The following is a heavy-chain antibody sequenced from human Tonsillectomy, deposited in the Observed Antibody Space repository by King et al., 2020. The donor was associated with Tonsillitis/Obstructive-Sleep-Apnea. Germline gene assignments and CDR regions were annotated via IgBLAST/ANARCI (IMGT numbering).Heavy chain of an antibody. V-gene: IGHV3-23*04. CDR3: AKDDGSGSYTDF. CDR1: GFTFSNYA. D-gene: IGHD3-10*01. J-gene: IGHJ4*02. Sequence: VQLVESGGGLVQPGGSRRLSWAASGFTFSNYAMTWVRQAPGKGLGWVSTISGTGGTTYYADSVKGRFTVSRDNSKKTLYLQMSSLRAEDTAVYYCAKDDGSGSYTDFWGQGTLVTVSS. CDR2: ISGTGGTT.